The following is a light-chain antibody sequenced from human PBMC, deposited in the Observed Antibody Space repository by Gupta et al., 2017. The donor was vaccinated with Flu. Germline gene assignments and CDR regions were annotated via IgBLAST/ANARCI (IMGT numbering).Light chain of an antibody. J-gene: IGLJ1*01. CDR2: DDS. V-gene: IGLV3-21*02. CDR1: NIGRKA. Sequence: SYVLTQPPSVSVAPGPAARSTCGGNNIGRKAVHWYQQKPGQAPVLVVYDDSARPSGIPERFSGSNSGNTATLTISRIEAGDEADYYCQVWDTTSDHYVFGIGTKVTVL. CDR3: QVWDTTSDHYV.